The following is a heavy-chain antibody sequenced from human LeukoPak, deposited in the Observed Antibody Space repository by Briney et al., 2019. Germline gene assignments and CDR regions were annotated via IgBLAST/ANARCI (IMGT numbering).Heavy chain of an antibody. J-gene: IGHJ4*02. Sequence: GRSLRLSCAASGFTLSSYGMHWVRQAPGKGLEWVAVISYDGSNKYYADSVKGRFTISRDNSKNTLYLQMNSLRAEDTAVYYCAKDRHPGIATAGNFWDYWGQGTLVTVSS. V-gene: IGHV3-30*18. D-gene: IGHD6-13*01. CDR2: ISYDGSNK. CDR3: AKDRHPGIATAGNFWDY. CDR1: GFTLSSYG.